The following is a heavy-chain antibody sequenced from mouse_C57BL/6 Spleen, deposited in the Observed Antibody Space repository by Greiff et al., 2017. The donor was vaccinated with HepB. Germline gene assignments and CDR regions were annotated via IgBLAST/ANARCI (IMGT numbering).Heavy chain of an antibody. V-gene: IGHV1-82*01. Sequence: QVTLKESGPELVKPGASVKISCKASGYAFSSSWMNWVKQRPGKGLEWIGRIYPGDGDTNYNGKFKGKATLTADKSSSTAYMQLSSLTSEDSAVYFCAREAAYWGQGTLVTVSA. CDR1: GYAFSSSW. CDR3: AREAAY. J-gene: IGHJ3*01. CDR2: IYPGDGDT.